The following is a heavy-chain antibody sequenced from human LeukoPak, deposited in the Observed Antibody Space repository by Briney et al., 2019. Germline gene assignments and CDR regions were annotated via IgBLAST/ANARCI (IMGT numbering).Heavy chain of an antibody. J-gene: IGHJ4*02. CDR3: ARESRGYGSGRD. D-gene: IGHD3-10*01. CDR2: IYYSGST. Sequence: SETLSLTCTVSGGSISSYYWSWIRQPPGKGLEWIGYIYYSGSTNYNPSLKSRVTISLDTSKNQFSLKLTSMTAADTAIYYCARESRGYGSGRDWGQGTLVTVSS. CDR1: GGSISSYY. V-gene: IGHV4-59*13.